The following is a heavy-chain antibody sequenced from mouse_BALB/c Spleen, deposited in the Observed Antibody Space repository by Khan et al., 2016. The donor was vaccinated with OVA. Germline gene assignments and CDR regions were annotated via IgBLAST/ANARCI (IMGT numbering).Heavy chain of an antibody. D-gene: IGHD1-1*01. CDR2: IYPYNDDT. J-gene: IGHJ3*01. V-gene: IGHV1S136*01. Sequence: VQLQQSGPELVKPGASVKMSCKASGYTFTSYVMHWVKQKPGQGLEWIGYIYPYNDDTRYNEKFKGKATLTSDKSSSTAYMELSSLTSEDSAVYYCATQGSTYTWFAYRGQGTLVTVSA. CDR1: GYTFTSYV. CDR3: ATQGSTYTWFAY.